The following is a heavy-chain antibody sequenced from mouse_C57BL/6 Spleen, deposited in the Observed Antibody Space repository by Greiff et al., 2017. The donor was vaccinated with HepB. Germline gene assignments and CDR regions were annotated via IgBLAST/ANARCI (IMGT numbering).Heavy chain of an antibody. Sequence: EVKLQESGPGLVKPSQSLSLTCSVTGYSITSGYYWTWIRQFPGNKLEWMGYISYDGSNNYNPSLKNRISITRDTSKNQFFLKLNSVTTEDTATYYCATTGTRWYFDVWGTGTTVTVSS. V-gene: IGHV3-6*01. CDR3: ATTGTRWYFDV. D-gene: IGHD4-1*02. J-gene: IGHJ1*03. CDR1: GYSITSGYY. CDR2: ISYDGSN.